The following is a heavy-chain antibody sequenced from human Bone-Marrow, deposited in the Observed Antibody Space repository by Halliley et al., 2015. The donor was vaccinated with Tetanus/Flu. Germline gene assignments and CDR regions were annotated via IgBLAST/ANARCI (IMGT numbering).Heavy chain of an antibody. CDR2: FYHTGRT. CDR3: VRVLWSTPPV. D-gene: IGHD3-16*01. J-gene: IGHJ6*02. Sequence: EWIGYFYHTGRTDYNPPLKSRVTISLDTSKRQFSLKLNSVTAADTAVYYCVRVLWSTPPVWGHGTTVTVSS. V-gene: IGHV4-59*01.